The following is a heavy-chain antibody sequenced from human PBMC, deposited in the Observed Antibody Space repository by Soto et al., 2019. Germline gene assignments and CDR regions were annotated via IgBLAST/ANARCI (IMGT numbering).Heavy chain of an antibody. CDR2: IGDSGGTT. CDR3: AAALWIYTWEQLWLKAPFDY. D-gene: IGHD1-26*01. V-gene: IGHV3-23*01. CDR1: GITFSSYA. J-gene: IGHJ4*02. Sequence: GSLRLSCEASGITFSSYAMSWVRQAPGKGLEWVSGIGDSGGTTYFADSVRGRFTISRDNSKNTLYLQMNSLGVEDTAVYYCAAALWIYTWEQLWLKAPFDYWGQGTRVTVSS.